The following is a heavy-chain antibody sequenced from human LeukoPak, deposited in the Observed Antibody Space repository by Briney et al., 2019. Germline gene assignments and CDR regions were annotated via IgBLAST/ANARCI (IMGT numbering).Heavy chain of an antibody. J-gene: IGHJ4*02. CDR2: IYYSGST. Sequence: SETLSLTCTVSGGSISSSSYYWGWIRQPPGKGLEWIGSIYYSGSTYHNPSLKSRVTISVDTSKNQFSLKLSSVTAADTAVYYCARSGAGYSGSSFFDYWGQGTLVTVSS. CDR3: ARSGAGYSGSSFFDY. CDR1: GGSISSSSYY. D-gene: IGHD1-26*01. V-gene: IGHV4-39*01.